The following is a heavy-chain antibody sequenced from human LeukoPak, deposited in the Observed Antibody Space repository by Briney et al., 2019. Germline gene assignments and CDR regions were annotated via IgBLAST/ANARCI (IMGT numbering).Heavy chain of an antibody. D-gene: IGHD3-3*01. V-gene: IGHV3-30*02. CDR2: IRYDGSNK. CDR3: ARAGYYLSPYFFDY. J-gene: IGHJ4*02. CDR1: GFTFSSYG. Sequence: GGSLRLSCAASGFTFSSYGMHWVRQAPGKGLEWVASIRYDGSNKYYADSVKGRFTISRDNSKNTLYLQMNSLRAEDTAVYYCARAGYYLSPYFFDYWGQGTLVTVSS.